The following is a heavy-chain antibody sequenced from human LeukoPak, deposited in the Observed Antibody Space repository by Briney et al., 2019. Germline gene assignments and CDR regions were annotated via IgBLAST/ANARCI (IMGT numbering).Heavy chain of an antibody. Sequence: ASVKVSCKASGYTFTSYGISWVRQAPGQGLEWMGWISAYNGNTNYAQKLEGRVTMTTDTSTSTAYMELRSLRSDDTAVYYCAIEWELPQSDAFDIWGQGTMVTVSS. CDR2: ISAYNGNT. J-gene: IGHJ3*02. CDR1: GYTFTSYG. D-gene: IGHD1-26*01. CDR3: AIEWELPQSDAFDI. V-gene: IGHV1-18*01.